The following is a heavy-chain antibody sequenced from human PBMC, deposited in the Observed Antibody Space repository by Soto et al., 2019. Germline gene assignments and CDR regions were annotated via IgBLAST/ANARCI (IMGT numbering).Heavy chain of an antibody. CDR2: IYTSGST. D-gene: IGHD3-3*01. CDR1: GGSISSYY. CDR3: ARESNDFWSGYFDY. J-gene: IGHJ4*02. Sequence: SETLSLTCTVSGGSISSYYWSWIRQPAGKGLEWIGRIYTSGSTNYNPALKSRVTMSVDTSKNQFSLKLSSVTAADTAVYYCARESNDFWSGYFDYWGQGTLVTVSS. V-gene: IGHV4-4*07.